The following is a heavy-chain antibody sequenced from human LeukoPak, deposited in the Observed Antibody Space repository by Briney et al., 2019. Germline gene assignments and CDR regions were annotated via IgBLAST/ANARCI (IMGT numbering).Heavy chain of an antibody. J-gene: IGHJ4*02. CDR3: ARDLRVVVTAIFDF. CDR1: GGSFSGYY. Sequence: SETLSLTCAVYGGSFSGYYWSWIRQPPGKGLEWIGEINRSGSTNYNPSLKSRVTISVDTSKNQFSLKLSSVTAADTAVYYCARDLRVVVTAIFDFWGQGTLVTVSS. CDR2: INRSGST. D-gene: IGHD2-21*02. V-gene: IGHV4-34*01.